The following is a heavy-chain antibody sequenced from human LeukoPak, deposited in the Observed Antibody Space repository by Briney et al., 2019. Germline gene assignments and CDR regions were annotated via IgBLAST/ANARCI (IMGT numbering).Heavy chain of an antibody. CDR2: IIPIFGTA. J-gene: IGHJ6*02. CDR1: GGTFSSYA. V-gene: IGHV1-69*13. D-gene: IGHD3-10*01. Sequence: ASVTVSCTASGGTFSSYAISWVRQAPGQGLEWMGGIIPIFGTANYAQKFQGRVTITADESTSTAYMELSSLRSEDTAVYYCARDNMGRDYYGMDVWGQGTTVTVSS. CDR3: ARDNMGRDYYGMDV.